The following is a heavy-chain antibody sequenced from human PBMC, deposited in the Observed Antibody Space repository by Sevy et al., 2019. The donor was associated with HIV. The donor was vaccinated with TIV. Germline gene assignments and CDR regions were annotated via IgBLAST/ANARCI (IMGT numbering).Heavy chain of an antibody. CDR1: GFTFSSYA. J-gene: IGHJ4*02. CDR3: ARDCYDSSGYVY. Sequence: GGSLRLSCAASGFTFSSYAMHWVRQAPGKGLEWVAVISYDGSNKYYADSVKGRFTISRDNSKNTLYLQMNSLRAEDTAVYYCARDCYDSSGYVYWGQGTLVTVSS. D-gene: IGHD3-22*01. V-gene: IGHV3-30-3*01. CDR2: ISYDGSNK.